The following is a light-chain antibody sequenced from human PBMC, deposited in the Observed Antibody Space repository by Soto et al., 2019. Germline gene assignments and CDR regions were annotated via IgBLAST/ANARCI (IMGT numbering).Light chain of an antibody. Sequence: QSVLTQPPSASGTPGQRVTISCSGSSSNIGDYHVHWYQQLPGAAPKVLIHSSHQRPSGVPDRFSCSKSGTSASLAISGLLSEDEADYYCAAWDDSRNGVVFGGGTKLTVL. J-gene: IGLJ2*01. CDR1: SSNIGDYH. CDR2: SSH. CDR3: AAWDDSRNGVV. V-gene: IGLV1-44*01.